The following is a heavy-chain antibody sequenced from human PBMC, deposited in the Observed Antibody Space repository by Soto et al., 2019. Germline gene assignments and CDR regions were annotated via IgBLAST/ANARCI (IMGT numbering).Heavy chain of an antibody. Sequence: PGGSLRLSCAASGFTFNSYGMHWVRQAPGKGLEWVAVIWYDGSNKYYADSVKGRFTISRDNSKNTLYLQMNSLRAEDTAVYYCARDNLIVVVPAAQKRYYYYYGMDVWGQGTTVTVS. J-gene: IGHJ6*02. CDR3: ARDNLIVVVPAAQKRYYYYYGMDV. D-gene: IGHD2-2*01. CDR2: IWYDGSNK. V-gene: IGHV3-33*01. CDR1: GFTFNSYG.